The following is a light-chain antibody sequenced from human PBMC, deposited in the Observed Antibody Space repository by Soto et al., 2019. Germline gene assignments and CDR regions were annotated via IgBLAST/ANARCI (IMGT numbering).Light chain of an antibody. V-gene: IGKV1-5*01. CDR2: DAS. Sequence: DLQMTQSPSTLSASVGDRVTITCRASQTITRWMAWYQQKPGKAPKLLIYDASTLESGVPSRFSGSRSGTEFTLTISSLQPDDFATYYCQQYNTYWTFGQGTKVEIK. J-gene: IGKJ1*01. CDR1: QTITRW. CDR3: QQYNTYWT.